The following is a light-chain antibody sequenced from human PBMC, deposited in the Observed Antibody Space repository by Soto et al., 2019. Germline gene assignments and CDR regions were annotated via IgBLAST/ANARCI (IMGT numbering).Light chain of an antibody. Sequence: QSVLTQPASVSGSPGQSFTISCTGTSSDVGAYHSVSWYQQHPGKAPKLIIFDVSNRPSGVSNRFSGSKSGNTASLTISGHQAEDEADYYCSSFTDTGTVMFGGGTKLTVL. V-gene: IGLV2-14*03. J-gene: IGLJ3*02. CDR1: SSDVGAYHS. CDR3: SSFTDTGTVM. CDR2: DVS.